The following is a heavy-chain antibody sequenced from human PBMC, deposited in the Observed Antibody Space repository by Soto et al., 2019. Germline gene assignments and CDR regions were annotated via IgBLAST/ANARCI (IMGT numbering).Heavy chain of an antibody. Sequence: EVQLLESGGGLVQPGGSLRLSCAASGFTFSSYAMSWVRQAPEKGLEWVSTINRSGGSTYYADSVKGRFTISRDNSKXTXYXQXXXLXXXDTAVYYCAXXXXXTGTTFDYWGQGTLVTVSS. J-gene: IGHJ4*02. V-gene: IGHV3-23*01. D-gene: IGHD1-1*01. CDR3: AXXXXXTGTTFDY. CDR2: INRSGGST. CDR1: GFTFSSYA.